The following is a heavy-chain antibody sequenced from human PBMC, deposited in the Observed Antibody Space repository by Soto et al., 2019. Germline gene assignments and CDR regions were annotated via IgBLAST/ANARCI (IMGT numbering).Heavy chain of an antibody. CDR2: IYYSGST. V-gene: IGHV4-30-4*01. CDR3: ARDWIVVVPAAIPSAYYYYYGMDV. Sequence: QVQLQESGPGLVKPSQTLSLTCTVSGGSISSGDYYWSWIRQPPGKGLEWIGYIYYSGSTYYNPFLKSRVTISVDTSKNQFSLKLSSVTAADTAVYYCARDWIVVVPAAIPSAYYYYYGMDVWGQGTTVTVSS. J-gene: IGHJ6*02. CDR1: GGSISSGDYY. D-gene: IGHD2-2*02.